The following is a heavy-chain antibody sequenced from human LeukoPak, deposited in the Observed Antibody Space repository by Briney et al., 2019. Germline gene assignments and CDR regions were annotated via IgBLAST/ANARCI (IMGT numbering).Heavy chain of an antibody. CDR3: AKEGTAQISTWYDY. CDR1: GFTFSNYG. V-gene: IGHV3-30*18. CDR2: VSYEGKSQ. Sequence: GRSLRLSCATSGFTFSNYGMHWVRQAPGKGLEWVAVVSYEGKSQYYADSVRGRFTISRDNSKNTLYLQMNSLRGEDAAVYYCAKEGTAQISTWYDYWGQRTLVTVSS. J-gene: IGHJ4*02. D-gene: IGHD6-13*01.